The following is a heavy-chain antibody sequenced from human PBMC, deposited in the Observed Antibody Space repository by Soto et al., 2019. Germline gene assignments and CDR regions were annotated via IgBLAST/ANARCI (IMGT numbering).Heavy chain of an antibody. CDR3: EKDFYGLYYFDY. CDR1: GFTFSSYA. Sequence: GSLRLSCAASGFTFSSYAMSWVRQAPGKGLEWVSAISGSGGSTYYADSVKGRFTISRDNSKNTLYLQMNSLRAEDTAVYYCEKDFYGLYYFDYWGQGTLVTVSS. D-gene: IGHD4-17*01. J-gene: IGHJ4*02. CDR2: ISGSGGST. V-gene: IGHV3-23*01.